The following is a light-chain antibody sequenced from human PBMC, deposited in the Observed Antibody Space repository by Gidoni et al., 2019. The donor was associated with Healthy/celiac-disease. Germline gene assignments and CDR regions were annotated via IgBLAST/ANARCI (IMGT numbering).Light chain of an antibody. V-gene: IGLV3-19*01. CDR1: SLRTYY. J-gene: IGLJ3*02. CDR2: GKN. CDR3: TSRDSGGNHLM. Sequence: SSELTQDPAVSVALGQTVRIKCQGDSLRTYYASWYQQKPGHAPVLVIYGKNNRPSGIPDRFSGSSSGNTASLTITGAQAEDEADYYCTSRDSGGNHLMFGGGTKLTVL.